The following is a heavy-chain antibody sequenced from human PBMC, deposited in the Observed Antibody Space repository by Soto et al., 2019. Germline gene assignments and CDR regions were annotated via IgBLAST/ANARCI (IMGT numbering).Heavy chain of an antibody. Sequence: SETLSLTCTVSGGSISSYYWSWIRQPPGKGLEWIGYIYYSGSTNYNPSLKSRVTISVDTSKNQFSLKLSSVTAADTAVYYCARDQPRGYCSGGSCYSRWGQGTLVTVSS. D-gene: IGHD2-15*01. CDR1: GGSISSYY. J-gene: IGHJ4*02. V-gene: IGHV4-59*12. CDR2: IYYSGST. CDR3: ARDQPRGYCSGGSCYSR.